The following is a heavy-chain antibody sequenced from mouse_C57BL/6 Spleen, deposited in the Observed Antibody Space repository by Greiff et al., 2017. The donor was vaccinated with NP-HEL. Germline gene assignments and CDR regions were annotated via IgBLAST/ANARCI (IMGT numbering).Heavy chain of an antibody. CDR1: GYTFTSYW. D-gene: IGHD4-1*01. Sequence: QVQLQQPGAELVMPGASVKLSCKASGYTFTSYWMHWVKQRPGQGLEWIGEIDPSDSYTNYNQKFKGKSTLTVDKSSSTAYMQLSSLTSVDSAVYYCASSNFYSMDYWGQGTSVTVSS. CDR2: IDPSDSYT. V-gene: IGHV1-69*01. J-gene: IGHJ4*01. CDR3: ASSNFYSMDY.